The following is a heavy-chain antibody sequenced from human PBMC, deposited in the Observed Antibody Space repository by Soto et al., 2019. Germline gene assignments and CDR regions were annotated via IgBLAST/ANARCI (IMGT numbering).Heavy chain of an antibody. CDR2: IHYSGDS. Sequence: SETLSLTCTVIGDSLSSNNYYWCWARQHPGKGPEWIGYIHYSGDSYDVPSVTRRIPMSMDVSKKQFFQNLMSLTAADTAIYYCARDVNDSSGSQGFEYWGQGTLVTVSS. D-gene: IGHD3-22*01. J-gene: IGHJ4*02. V-gene: IGHV4-31*03. CDR1: GDSLSSNNYY. CDR3: ARDVNDSSGSQGFEY.